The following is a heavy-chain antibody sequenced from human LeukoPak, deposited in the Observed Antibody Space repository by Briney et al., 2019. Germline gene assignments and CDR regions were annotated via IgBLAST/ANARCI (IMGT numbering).Heavy chain of an antibody. J-gene: IGHJ4*02. Sequence: SETLSLTCAVYGGSFRGYYWSWIRQPPGKGLEWIGEINHSGSTNYNPSLKSRVTISVDTSKNQFSLTLSSVTAADTAVYYCASLAVAGTYFDYWGQGTLVTVSS. D-gene: IGHD6-19*01. CDR1: GGSFRGYY. CDR3: ASLAVAGTYFDY. V-gene: IGHV4-34*01. CDR2: INHSGST.